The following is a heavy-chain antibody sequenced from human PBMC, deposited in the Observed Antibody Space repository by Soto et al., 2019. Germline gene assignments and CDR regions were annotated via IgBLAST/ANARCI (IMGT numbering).Heavy chain of an antibody. CDR2: IIPILGIA. Sequence: QVQLVQSGAEVKKPGSSVKVSCKASGGTFSSYTISWVRQAPGQGLEWMGRIIPILGIANYAQKFQGRVTMXAXXATSADDRERSSLRSEDTAVYYCGTARGSLGAFDIWGQGTMVTVSS. CDR1: GGTFSSYT. V-gene: IGHV1-69*02. D-gene: IGHD3-16*01. CDR3: GTARGSLGAFDI. J-gene: IGHJ3*02.